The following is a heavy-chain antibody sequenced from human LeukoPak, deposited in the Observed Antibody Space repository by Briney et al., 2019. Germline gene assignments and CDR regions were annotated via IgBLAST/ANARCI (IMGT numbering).Heavy chain of an antibody. CDR2: INPSGGST. J-gene: IGHJ6*02. CDR3: ARDRDYCSGGSCYFYYYYGMDV. Sequence: ASVKVSCKASGYTFTSYYMHWVRHAPGQGLEWMRIINPSGGSTSYAQKFQGRVTMTRDTSTSTVYMELSSLRSEDTAVYYCARDRDYCSGGSCYFYYYYGMDVWGQGTTVTVSS. V-gene: IGHV1-46*01. D-gene: IGHD2-15*01. CDR1: GYTFTSYY.